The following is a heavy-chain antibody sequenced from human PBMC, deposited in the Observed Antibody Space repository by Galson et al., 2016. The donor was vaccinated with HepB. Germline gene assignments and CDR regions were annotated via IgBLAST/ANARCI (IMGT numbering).Heavy chain of an antibody. CDR1: GFIFSNYK. V-gene: IGHV3-23*01. CDR3: AKDRGVYEFWSGYHPPLFDP. J-gene: IGHJ5*02. CDR2: ISSNGVST. Sequence: SLRLSCAASGFIFSNYKMSWVRQAPGKGLEWVSTISSNGVSTYYANSVKGRFTISRDNSKNTLYLQMNSLRAEDTAVYYCAKDRGVYEFWSGYHPPLFDPWGQGTLVTVSS. D-gene: IGHD3-3*01.